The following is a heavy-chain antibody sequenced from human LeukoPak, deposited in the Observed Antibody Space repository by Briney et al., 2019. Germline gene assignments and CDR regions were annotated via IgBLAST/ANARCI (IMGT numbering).Heavy chain of an antibody. Sequence: PSETLSLTCAVYGGSFSGYYWGWIRQPPGKGLEWIGSIYHSGSTYYNPSLKSRVTISVDTSKNQFSLKLSSVTAADTAVYYCARDFAPYGSGSYYGVDYWGQGTLVTVSS. D-gene: IGHD3-10*01. V-gene: IGHV4-38-2*02. CDR1: GGSFSGYY. CDR3: ARDFAPYGSGSYYGVDY. J-gene: IGHJ4*02. CDR2: IYHSGST.